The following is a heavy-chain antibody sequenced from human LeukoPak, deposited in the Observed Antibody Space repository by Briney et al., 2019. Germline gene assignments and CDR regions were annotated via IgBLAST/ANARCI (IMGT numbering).Heavy chain of an antibody. V-gene: IGHV4-59*01. CDR3: ARFVDKDDYVWGSYRLYYFDY. J-gene: IGHJ4*02. CDR2: IYYSGST. CDR1: GGSISSYY. Sequence: SETLSLTCTVSGGSISSYYWSWIRQPPGKGLEWIGYIYYSGSTNYNPSLKSRVTISVDTSKNQFSLKLSSVTAADTAVYYCARFVDKDDYVWGSYRLYYFDYWGQGTLVTVSS. D-gene: IGHD3-16*02.